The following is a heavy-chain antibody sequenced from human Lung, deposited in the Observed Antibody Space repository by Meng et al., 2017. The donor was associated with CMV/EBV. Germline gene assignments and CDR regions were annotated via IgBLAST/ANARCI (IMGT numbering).Heavy chain of an antibody. D-gene: IGHD1-26*01. CDR2: IWYDGSNK. V-gene: IGHV3-33*06. CDR3: AKSRGDVGATTPFDYFDY. J-gene: IGHJ4*02. CDR1: GFXFSSYG. Sequence: GGSXRLXCAASGFXFSSYGMHWVRQAPGKGLEWVAVIWYDGSNKYYADSVKGRFTISRDNSKNTLYLQMNSLRAEDTAVYYCAKSRGDVGATTPFDYFDYWXQGTLVTVSS.